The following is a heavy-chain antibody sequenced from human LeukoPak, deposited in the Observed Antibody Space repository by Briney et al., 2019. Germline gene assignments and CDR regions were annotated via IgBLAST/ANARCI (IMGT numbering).Heavy chain of an antibody. CDR2: ISAYNGNT. J-gene: IGHJ6*02. V-gene: IGHV1-18*01. CDR3: AREPPFWIQLPSTVYYGMDV. Sequence: GASVKVSCKASGYTFTSYGISWVRQAPGQGLEWMGWISAYNGNTNYAQKLQGRVTMTTDTSTSTAYMELRSLRSDDTAVYYCAREPPFWIQLPSTVYYGMDVWGQGTTVTVSS. CDR1: GYTFTSYG. D-gene: IGHD5-18*01.